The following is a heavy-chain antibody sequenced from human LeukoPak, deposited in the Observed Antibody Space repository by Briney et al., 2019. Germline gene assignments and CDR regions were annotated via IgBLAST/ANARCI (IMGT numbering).Heavy chain of an antibody. Sequence: GGSLRLSCAASGFTFSSYAMSWVRQAPGKGLEWVAVISYDGSNKYYAESVKGRFTISRDNSKNTLYLQMNSLRAEDTAVYYCARRAGAYSHPYDYWGQGTLVTVSS. J-gene: IGHJ4*02. D-gene: IGHD4/OR15-4a*01. CDR2: ISYDGSNK. V-gene: IGHV3-30*14. CDR1: GFTFSSYA. CDR3: ARRAGAYSHPYDY.